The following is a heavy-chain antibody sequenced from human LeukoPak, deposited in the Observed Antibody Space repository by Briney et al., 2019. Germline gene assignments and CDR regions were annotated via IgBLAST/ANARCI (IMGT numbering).Heavy chain of an antibody. V-gene: IGHV3-30*18. D-gene: IGHD6-19*01. CDR3: AKDEIGAVAGLLDY. CDR1: GFPLSSYC. CDR2: ISFDGSNK. J-gene: IGHJ4*02. Sequence: GGAPRLFCAASGFPLSSYCMFWGRRAPGEGGGGGGVISFDGSNKYYADSVRGRFTVSRDNSKDTLYLQVNSLRAEDTAVYYCAKDEIGAVAGLLDYWGQGILVTVSS.